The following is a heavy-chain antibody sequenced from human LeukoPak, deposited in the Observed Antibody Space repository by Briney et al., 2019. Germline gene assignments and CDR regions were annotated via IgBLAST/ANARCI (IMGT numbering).Heavy chain of an antibody. CDR1: GGSASSGGY. D-gene: IGHD2-15*01. Sequence: SETLSLTCTVSGGSASSGGYWSWIRQHPGKGLEWIGYIHKGGSTYYNLSLKSRVTISVDTSQSQFSLKLSSVTAADTAVYHCAGIVLLEAAQFDSWGQGTLVTVSS. CDR3: AGIVLLEAAQFDS. V-gene: IGHV4-31*03. CDR2: IHKGGST. J-gene: IGHJ4*02.